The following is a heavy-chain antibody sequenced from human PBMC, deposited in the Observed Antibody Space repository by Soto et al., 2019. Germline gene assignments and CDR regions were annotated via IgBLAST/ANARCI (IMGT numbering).Heavy chain of an antibody. J-gene: IGHJ4*02. D-gene: IGHD3-10*01. CDR1: GFPFINFA. CDR3: AKFGASGSYFQFDY. Sequence: GGSLRLSCAASGFPFINFAMSWFRQSPGKGLEWVSAISGTGSRTWYADSVRGRFTVSRDNSKNTLYLQMNSLRDEDTAMYYCAKFGASGSYFQFDYWGPGTLVTVSS. CDR2: ISGTGSRT. V-gene: IGHV3-23*01.